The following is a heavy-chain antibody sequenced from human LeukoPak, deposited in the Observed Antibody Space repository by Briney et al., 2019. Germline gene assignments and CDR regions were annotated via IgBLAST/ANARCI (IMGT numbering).Heavy chain of an antibody. J-gene: IGHJ4*02. CDR1: GFTFSSYG. CDR2: ISGSGGST. Sequence: GGSLRLSCAASGFTFSSYGMHWVRQAPGKGLEWVSAISGSGGSTYYADSVKGRFTISRDNSKNTLYLQMNSLRAEDTAVYYCARDQGTIILGYFDYWGQGTLVTVSS. D-gene: IGHD3-22*01. V-gene: IGHV3-23*01. CDR3: ARDQGTIILGYFDY.